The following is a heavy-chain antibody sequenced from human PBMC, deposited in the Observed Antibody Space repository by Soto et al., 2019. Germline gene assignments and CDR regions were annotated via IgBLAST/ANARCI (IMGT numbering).Heavy chain of an antibody. V-gene: IGHV4-31*03. CDR2: IYYSGGT. Sequence: SETLSLTCTVSGGSISSGGYYWSWIRQHPGKGLEWIGYIYYSGGTYYNPSLKSRVTISVDTSKNQFSLKLSSVTAADTAVYYCARSSRYCGGDCPSFNYYYYSGMDVGGQGTTVTV. J-gene: IGHJ6*02. D-gene: IGHD2-21*02. CDR1: GGSISSGGYY. CDR3: ARSSRYCGGDCPSFNYYYYSGMDV.